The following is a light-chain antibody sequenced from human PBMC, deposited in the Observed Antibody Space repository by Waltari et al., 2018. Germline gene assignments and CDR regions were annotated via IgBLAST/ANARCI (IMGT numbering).Light chain of an antibody. CDR2: EVF. V-gene: IGLV2-23*02. CDR1: TSAVGSYDL. J-gene: IGLJ1*01. Sequence: QSALTQPASVSGTPGQSITISCSGTTSAVGSYDLVSWYQQHPGEAPKLLICEVFKRPPDTSSRFSGAKSGSTASLTISGLQPEDEADYYCCSYAGRGTHVFGSGTKVTVL. CDR3: CSYAGRGTHV.